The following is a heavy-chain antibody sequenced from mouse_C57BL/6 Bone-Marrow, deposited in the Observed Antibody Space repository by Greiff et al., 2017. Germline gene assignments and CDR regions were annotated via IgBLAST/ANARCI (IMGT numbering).Heavy chain of an antibody. V-gene: IGHV1-64*01. Sequence: VQLQPPGAELVKPGASVKLSCKASGYTFTSYWLHWVKQRPGQGLEWIGMIHPNSGRTNYNEKFKSKATLTVDKSSSTAYMQLSSLTSKDSAVYYCARGYPWYFDVWGTGTTVTVSS. J-gene: IGHJ1*03. CDR1: GYTFTSYW. D-gene: IGHD2-2*01. CDR3: ARGYPWYFDV. CDR2: IHPNSGRT.